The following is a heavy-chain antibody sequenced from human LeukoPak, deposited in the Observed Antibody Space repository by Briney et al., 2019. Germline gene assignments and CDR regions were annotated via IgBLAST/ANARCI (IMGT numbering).Heavy chain of an antibody. CDR2: MNPNSGNT. D-gene: IGHD6-19*01. Sequence: ASVKVSCKASGYTFTSYDINWVRQATGQGLEWMGLMNPNSGNTGYAKKFQGRVTMTRNTSISTAYMELSSLRSEDTAVYYCARGNGYSSGWYRLGYYYYMDVWGKGTTVTVSS. V-gene: IGHV1-8*01. CDR3: ARGNGYSSGWYRLGYYYYMDV. J-gene: IGHJ6*03. CDR1: GYTFTSYD.